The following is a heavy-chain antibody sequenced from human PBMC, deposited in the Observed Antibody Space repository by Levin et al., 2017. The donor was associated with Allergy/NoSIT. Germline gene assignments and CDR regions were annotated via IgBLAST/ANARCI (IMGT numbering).Heavy chain of an antibody. CDR3: ARGASGYSSSWSGSGVELDY. Sequence: GGSLRLSCAASGFTFSDYYMSWIRQAPGKGLEWVSYISSSGSTIYYADSVKGRFTISRDNAKNSLYLQMNSLRAEDTAVYYCARGASGYSSSWSGSGVELDYWGQGTLVTVSS. D-gene: IGHD6-13*01. V-gene: IGHV3-11*01. CDR2: ISSSGSTI. CDR1: GFTFSDYY. J-gene: IGHJ4*02.